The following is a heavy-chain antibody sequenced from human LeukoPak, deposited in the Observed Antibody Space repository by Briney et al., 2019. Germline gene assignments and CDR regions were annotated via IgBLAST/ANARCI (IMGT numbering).Heavy chain of an antibody. D-gene: IGHD3-10*01. J-gene: IGHJ4*02. CDR3: ARGALRTMVRGVINYFDY. CDR2: INPNSGGT. Sequence: ASVKVSCKASGYTFTGYYMRWVRQAPGQGLEWMGWINPNSGGTNYAQKFQGRVTMTRDTSISTAYMELSRLRSDDTAVYYCARGALRTMVRGVINYFDYWGQGALVTVSS. CDR1: GYTFTGYY. V-gene: IGHV1-2*02.